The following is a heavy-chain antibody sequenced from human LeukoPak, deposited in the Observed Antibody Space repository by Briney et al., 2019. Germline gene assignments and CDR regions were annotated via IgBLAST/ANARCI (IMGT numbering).Heavy chain of an antibody. Sequence: PGGSLRLSCAASGFTSSGSAMHWVRQASGKGLEWVGRIRNKAYSYATVYAASVKGRFTISRDDSKNTAYLQMNSLKTEDTAVYYCTAGSYFDAFDIWGQGTKVTVSS. CDR3: TAGSYFDAFDI. CDR2: IRNKAYSYAT. J-gene: IGHJ3*02. CDR1: GFTSSGSA. D-gene: IGHD1-26*01. V-gene: IGHV3-73*01.